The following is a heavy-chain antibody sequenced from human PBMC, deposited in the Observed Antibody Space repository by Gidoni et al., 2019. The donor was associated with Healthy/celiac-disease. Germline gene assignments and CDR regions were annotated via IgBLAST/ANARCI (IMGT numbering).Heavy chain of an antibody. D-gene: IGHD4-17*01. J-gene: IGHJ6*03. CDR3: ARDGGDYGDYGPGGVADTYYYYMDV. V-gene: IGHV3-30-3*01. Sequence: QVQLVESGGGVVQPVRSLRLSCAASGFTFSSYAMHCVRQAPGKGLEWVAVISYDGSNKYYADSVKGRCNIARDKYKNTLYLQMNSRRAEDTAVYYCARDGGDYGDYGPGGVADTYYYYMDVWGKGTTVTVSS. CDR2: ISYDGSNK. CDR1: GFTFSSYA.